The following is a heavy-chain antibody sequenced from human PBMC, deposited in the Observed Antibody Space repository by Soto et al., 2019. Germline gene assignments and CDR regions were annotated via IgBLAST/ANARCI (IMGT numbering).Heavy chain of an antibody. CDR3: ARDSSSGEGFDF. Sequence: VQLVESGGGVVQPGRSLRLSCAASGFTFSSYGMHWVRQAPGKGLEWMAVIWYDGNSKDYGDSVRGRFTVSRDNSTNTLYLQMDSLRAEDTAVYYCARDSSSGEGFDFWGQGTLVTVSS. CDR1: GFTFSSYG. J-gene: IGHJ4*02. V-gene: IGHV3-33*01. CDR2: IWYDGNSK. D-gene: IGHD7-27*01.